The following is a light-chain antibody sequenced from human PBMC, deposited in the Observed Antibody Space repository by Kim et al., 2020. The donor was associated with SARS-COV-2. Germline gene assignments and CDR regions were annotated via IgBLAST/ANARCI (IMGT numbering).Light chain of an antibody. V-gene: IGLV2-14*03. Sequence: QSALTQPASVSGSPGQSITISCTGTSSDVGGYNYVSWYQQHPGKAPKLMIYDVSNRPSGVSNRFSGAKSGNTASLTISGLQAEDEAVYYRSSYTSSSTLYVSGTGTKFTVL. CDR2: DVS. CDR3: SSYTSSSTLYV. CDR1: SSDVGGYNY. J-gene: IGLJ1*01.